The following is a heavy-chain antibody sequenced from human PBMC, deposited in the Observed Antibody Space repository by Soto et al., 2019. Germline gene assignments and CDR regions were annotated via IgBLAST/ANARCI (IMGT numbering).Heavy chain of an antibody. V-gene: IGHV1-18*01. Sequence: ASVKVSCKASGYTFTSYGISWVRQAPGQGLEWMGWISAYNGNTNYAQKLQGRVTMTTDTSTSTAYMELRSLRSDDTAVYYCARVIVVVPAAKVSPDYYYYYMDVWGKGTTVTVSS. D-gene: IGHD2-2*01. CDR3: ARVIVVVPAAKVSPDYYYYYMDV. CDR1: GYTFTSYG. J-gene: IGHJ6*03. CDR2: ISAYNGNT.